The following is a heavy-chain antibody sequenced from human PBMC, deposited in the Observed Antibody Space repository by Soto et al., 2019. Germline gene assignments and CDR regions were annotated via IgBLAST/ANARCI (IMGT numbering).Heavy chain of an antibody. CDR2: IDGDGTTT. D-gene: IGHD6-19*01. V-gene: IGHV3-74*01. J-gene: IGHJ4*02. Sequence: GGSLRLSCAASGFTFNSYWMHWVRQVPGKGLECVSRIDGDGTTTHYADSVKGRFTISRDNAKNTLYLQMNSLRAEDSAVYLCARRIAVAGTYDHWGQGTLVTVSS. CDR1: GFTFNSYW. CDR3: ARRIAVAGTYDH.